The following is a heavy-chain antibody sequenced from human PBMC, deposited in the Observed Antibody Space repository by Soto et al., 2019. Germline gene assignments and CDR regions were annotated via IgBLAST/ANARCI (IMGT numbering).Heavy chain of an antibody. D-gene: IGHD3-22*01. V-gene: IGHV3-30*18. CDR1: GFTFGRYA. CDR3: AKHMDDIGYFYVECADH. J-gene: IGHJ4*02. Sequence: GGSLRLSCLASGFTFGRYAMHWVRQPPGRGLEWVAVISYTGANTYYVGSVRGRFTITRDNSKNTLYLQMNRLRAEDTAMYYCAKHMDDIGYFYVECADHCGQGTLVTVSS. CDR2: ISYTGANT.